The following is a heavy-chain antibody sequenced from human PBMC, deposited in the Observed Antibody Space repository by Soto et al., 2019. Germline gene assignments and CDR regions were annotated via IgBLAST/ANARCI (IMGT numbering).Heavy chain of an antibody. V-gene: IGHV3-21*01. CDR3: AGDGDIVVVPAAIPDYFDY. Sequence: EVQLVESGGGLVKPGGSLRLSCADSGFTFSSYSMNWVRQAPGKGREWVSSISSSSSYIYYADSVKGRFTISRDNAKNSLYLQMNCLRAEDTAVYYWAGDGDIVVVPAAIPDYFDYWGQGTLVTVSS. CDR1: GFTFSSYS. J-gene: IGHJ4*02. D-gene: IGHD2-2*01. CDR2: ISSSSSYI.